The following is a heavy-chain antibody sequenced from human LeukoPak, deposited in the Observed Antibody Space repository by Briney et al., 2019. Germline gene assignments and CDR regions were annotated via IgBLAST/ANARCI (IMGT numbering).Heavy chain of an antibody. V-gene: IGHV3-48*03. J-gene: IGHJ4*02. CDR1: GFTFSSSA. D-gene: IGHD3-10*01. CDR2: ISSSGSNI. Sequence: GGSLRLSCAASGFTFSSSAMIWVRQAPGKGLEWLSYISSSGSNIYHADSVKGRFTISRGNAKNSLYLQMSSLGAEDTAVYYCARVSSRGEDFDYWGQGTLVTVSS. CDR3: ARVSSRGEDFDY.